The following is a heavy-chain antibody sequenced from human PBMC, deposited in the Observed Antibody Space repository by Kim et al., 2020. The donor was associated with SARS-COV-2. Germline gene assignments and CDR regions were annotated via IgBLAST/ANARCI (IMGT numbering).Heavy chain of an antibody. CDR3: ARDRYYDSSGDAFDI. D-gene: IGHD3-22*01. J-gene: IGHJ3*02. V-gene: IGHV4-59*01. Sequence: PSLESRVTISVDTSKNQFSLKLSSVTAADTAVYYCARDRYYDSSGDAFDIWGQGTMVTVSS.